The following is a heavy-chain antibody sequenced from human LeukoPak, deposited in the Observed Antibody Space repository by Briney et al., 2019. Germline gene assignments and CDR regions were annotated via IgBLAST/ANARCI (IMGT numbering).Heavy chain of an antibody. J-gene: IGHJ4*02. CDR3: ARLVAVVRYFDY. D-gene: IGHD3-22*01. CDR1: GGSISSYY. CDR2: IYYSGST. V-gene: IGHV4-59*01. Sequence: SETLSLTCTVSGGSISSYYWSWIRQPPGKGLEWIGYIYYSGSTNCNPSLKSRVTISVDTSKNQFSLKLSSVTAADTAVYYCARLVAVVRYFDYWGQGTLVTVSS.